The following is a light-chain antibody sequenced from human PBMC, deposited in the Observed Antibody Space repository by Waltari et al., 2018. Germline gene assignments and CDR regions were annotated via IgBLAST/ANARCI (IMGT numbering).Light chain of an antibody. CDR3: VSWDDSLNGPV. V-gene: IGLV1-44*01. J-gene: IGLJ2*01. CDR2: TNN. CDR1: SSNIGGNT. Sequence: QSVLTQPPSVSAAPGQQVTISCSGSSSNIGGNTVNWYQQLPGTAPKLLIHTNNQRPSGVPDRFSGSKSGTSASLAISGLQSDDEADYYCVSWDDSLNGPVFGGGTKLTVL.